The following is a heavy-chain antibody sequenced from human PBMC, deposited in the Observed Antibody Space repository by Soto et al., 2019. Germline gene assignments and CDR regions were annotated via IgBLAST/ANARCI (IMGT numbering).Heavy chain of an antibody. CDR2: INAGNGNT. D-gene: IGHD2-15*01. CDR1: GYTFTSYA. Sequence: ASVKVSCKASGYTFTSYAMHWVRQAPGQRLEWMGWINAGNGNTKYSQKFQGRVTITRETSASTAYMELSSLRSEDTAVYYCARDLVVVVAANRRGNWFDPWGQGTLVTVSS. CDR3: ARDLVVVVAANRRGNWFDP. J-gene: IGHJ5*02. V-gene: IGHV1-3*01.